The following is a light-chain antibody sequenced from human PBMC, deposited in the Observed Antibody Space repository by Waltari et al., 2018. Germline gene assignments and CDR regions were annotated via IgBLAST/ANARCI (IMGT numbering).Light chain of an antibody. CDR3: CSYTGSNTYVL. J-gene: IGLJ2*01. CDR1: ISDVASPNI. V-gene: IGLV2-23*01. CDR2: EGS. Sequence: QSALTHPASVSGSPDTSINIPCIGIISDVASPNIVPWYQQHPGKAPKLIIYEGSKRPSVVSNRFSGSKSGNTASLTISGLQAEDEGDSYCCSYTGSNTYVLFGGGTKLTVL.